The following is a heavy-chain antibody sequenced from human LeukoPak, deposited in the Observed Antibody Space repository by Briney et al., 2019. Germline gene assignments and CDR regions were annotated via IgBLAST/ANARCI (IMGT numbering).Heavy chain of an antibody. J-gene: IGHJ4*02. CDR2: INHSGST. Sequence: PSETLSLTCAVYGGSFSGYYWSWIRQPPGKGLEWIGEINHSGSTNYNPSLKSRVTISVDTSKNQFSLKLSSVTAADTAVYYCARGGYGHILNPYYFDYWGQGTLVTASS. CDR3: ARGGYGHILNPYYFDY. CDR1: GGSFSGYY. D-gene: IGHD5-12*01. V-gene: IGHV4-34*01.